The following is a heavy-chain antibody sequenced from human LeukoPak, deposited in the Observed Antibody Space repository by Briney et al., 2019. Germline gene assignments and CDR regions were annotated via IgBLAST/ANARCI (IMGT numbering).Heavy chain of an antibody. CDR2: IIPIFGTA. CDR3: AGSQSSSSTSLTRYYYYYYMDV. J-gene: IGHJ6*03. D-gene: IGHD2-2*01. CDR1: GYTFTSYG. V-gene: IGHV1-69*13. Sequence: SVKVSCKASGYTFTSYGISWVRQAPGQGLEWMGGIIPIFGTANYAQKFQGRVTITADESTSTAYMELRSLRSEDTAVYYCAGSQSSSSTSLTRYYYYYYMDVWGKGTTVTVSS.